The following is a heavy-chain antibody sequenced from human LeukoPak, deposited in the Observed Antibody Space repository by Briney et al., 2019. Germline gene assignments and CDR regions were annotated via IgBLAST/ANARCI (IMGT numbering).Heavy chain of an antibody. V-gene: IGHV3-30*02. Sequence: GGSLRLSCAASGFTFSSYGMHWVRQAPGKGLEWVAFIRYDGGNKYYADSVKGRFTISRDNSKNTLYLQMNSLRAEDTAVYYSAKDRVNCSSTSCYSVGGNFDYWGQGTLVTVSS. CDR1: GFTFSSYG. J-gene: IGHJ4*02. CDR3: AKDRVNCSSTSCYSVGGNFDY. D-gene: IGHD2-2*01. CDR2: IRYDGGNK.